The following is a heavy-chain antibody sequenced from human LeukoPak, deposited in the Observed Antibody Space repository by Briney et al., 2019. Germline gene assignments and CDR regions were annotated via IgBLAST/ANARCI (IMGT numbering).Heavy chain of an antibody. CDR1: GGSVSSGSYY. J-gene: IGHJ4*02. V-gene: IGHV4-61*01. CDR2: IYYSGST. CDR3: ARAGTMVRGVIELFDY. D-gene: IGHD3-10*01. Sequence: PSETLSLTCTVSGGSVSSGSYYWSWIRQPPGKGLEWIGYIYYSGSTNYNPSLKSRVTISVDTSKNQFSLKLSSVTAADTAVYYCARAGTMVRGVIELFDYWGQGTLVTVSS.